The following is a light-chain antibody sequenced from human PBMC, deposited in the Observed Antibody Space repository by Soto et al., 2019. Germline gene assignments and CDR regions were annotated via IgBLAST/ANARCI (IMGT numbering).Light chain of an antibody. CDR2: GAS. CDR1: QSVSNSF. CDR3: QQYDSSPRT. V-gene: IGKV3-20*01. J-gene: IGKJ2*01. Sequence: EIVLTQSPGTLSLSPGERATLSCRASQSVSNSFLAWYQQKPGQAPRLLIYGASNRATGIPDRVSGSGSGTDFTLTISRLEPEDVAVYYCQQYDSSPRTFGQGTNLEIK.